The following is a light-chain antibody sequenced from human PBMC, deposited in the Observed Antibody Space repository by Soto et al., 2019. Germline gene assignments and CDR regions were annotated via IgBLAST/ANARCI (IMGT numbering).Light chain of an antibody. Sequence: DIVMTQSPSTLSVSAGETVTLSCRASQSVNSNLAWYQQKPGQAPRLLIYHASTRATGIPARFSGSGSGTEFTLTISSLQSEDFAIFYCQQFNNWPPITFGGGTKVDIK. CDR2: HAS. V-gene: IGKV3D-15*01. J-gene: IGKJ4*01. CDR3: QQFNNWPPIT. CDR1: QSVNSN.